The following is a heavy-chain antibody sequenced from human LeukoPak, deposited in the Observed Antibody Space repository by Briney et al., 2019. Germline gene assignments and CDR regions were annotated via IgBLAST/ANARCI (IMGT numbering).Heavy chain of an antibody. CDR3: ARDPSLGGGVGY. V-gene: IGHV4-61*02. CDR1: GGSISSGSYY. D-gene: IGHD2-15*01. J-gene: IGHJ4*02. Sequence: PSQTLSLTCTVSGGSISSGSYYWSWIRQPAGTGLEWIGRIYTSGSTNYNPSLKSRVTISVDTSKNQFSLKLSSVTAADTAVYYCARDPSLGGGVGYWGQGPLVTVSS. CDR2: IYTSGST.